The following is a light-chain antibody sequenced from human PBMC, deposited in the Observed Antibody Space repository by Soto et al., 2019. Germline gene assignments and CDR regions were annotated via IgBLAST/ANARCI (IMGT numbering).Light chain of an antibody. CDR2: AAS. V-gene: IGKV1-39*01. CDR1: QSISSY. J-gene: IGKJ1*01. CDR3: QQSYSTLWT. Sequence: IQMTQSPSSLSASIGDRVIITSRASQSISSYLNWYQQKPGKAPKLLIYAASSLQSGVPSRFSGSGSGTDFTLTISSLQPEDFATYYCQQSYSTLWTFGQGTIVDIK.